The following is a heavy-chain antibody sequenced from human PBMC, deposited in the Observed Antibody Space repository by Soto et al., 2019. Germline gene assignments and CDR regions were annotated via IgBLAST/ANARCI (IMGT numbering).Heavy chain of an antibody. CDR2: IHNSGNT. Sequence: QVQLQESGPGLMKPSETLSLTCTVSGGSINDYYWTWVRQPPGKGLEWIGYIHNSGNTKHNPSPKSRVAMSVDTSNNQFYLNLSAVTAADTAVYYCTRECRGSTFGAFDPWGQGTLVTVSS. V-gene: IGHV4-59*01. D-gene: IGHD3-3*01. CDR1: GGSINDYY. J-gene: IGHJ5*02. CDR3: TRECRGSTFGAFDP.